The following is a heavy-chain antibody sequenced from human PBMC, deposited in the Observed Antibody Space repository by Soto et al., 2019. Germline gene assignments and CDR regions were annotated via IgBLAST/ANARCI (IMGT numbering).Heavy chain of an antibody. D-gene: IGHD3-16*01. CDR1: GFTVSTKY. CDR3: AIDPWAADY. Sequence: EVQLVESGGGLVQPGGSLRLSCAASGFTVSTKYMSWVRQAPGKGLEWVSVIYSGGSTFYADSVRGRFTISRDNSKNTVNLQMNSLRAEDTAVYYCAIDPWAADYWGQGTLVTVSS. J-gene: IGHJ4*02. CDR2: IYSGGST. V-gene: IGHV3-66*01.